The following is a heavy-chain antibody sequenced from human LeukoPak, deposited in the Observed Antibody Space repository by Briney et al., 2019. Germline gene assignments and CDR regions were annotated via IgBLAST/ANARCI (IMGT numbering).Heavy chain of an antibody. J-gene: IGHJ2*01. CDR3: ARREIVGATGSSWYFDL. Sequence: GGSLRLSCAASGFTFSSYAMSWVRQAPGKGLEWVSAISGSGGSTYYADSVKGRFTISRDNSKNTLYLQMNSLRAEDTAVYYCARREIVGATGSSWYFDLWGRGTLVTVS. CDR1: GFTFSSYA. D-gene: IGHD1-26*01. V-gene: IGHV3-23*01. CDR2: ISGSGGST.